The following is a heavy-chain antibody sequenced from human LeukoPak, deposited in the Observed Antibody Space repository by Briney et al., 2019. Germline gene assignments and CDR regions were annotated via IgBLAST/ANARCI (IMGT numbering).Heavy chain of an antibody. CDR2: ISGSGGST. CDR1: VCTFSSYA. J-gene: IGHJ4*02. V-gene: IGHV3-23*01. Sequence: PGGALRLSCAASVCTFSSYAMSWVRQAPGKGGEWVSAISGSGGSTYYADSVKGRFTISRDNSKNTLYLQMNSLRAEDTAVYYCAKEVPAAEGTFDYWGQGTLVTVSS. D-gene: IGHD2-2*01. CDR3: AKEVPAAEGTFDY.